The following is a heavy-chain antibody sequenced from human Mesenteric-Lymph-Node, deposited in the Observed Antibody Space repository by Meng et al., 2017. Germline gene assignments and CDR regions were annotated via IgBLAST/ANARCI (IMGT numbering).Heavy chain of an antibody. J-gene: IGHJ4*02. V-gene: IGHV3-9*01. CDR3: AKDEDSSGDYAILVY. CDR1: GFTFNDYA. CDR2: ISCNGSSI. Sequence: GGSLRLSCAASGFTFNDYAMHWVRQAPGKGLEWVSVISCNGSSIGYADSVKGRFTISRDNAKNSLYLQMNSLRAEDTALYYCAKDEDSSGDYAILVYWGQGTLVTVSS. D-gene: IGHD3-22*01.